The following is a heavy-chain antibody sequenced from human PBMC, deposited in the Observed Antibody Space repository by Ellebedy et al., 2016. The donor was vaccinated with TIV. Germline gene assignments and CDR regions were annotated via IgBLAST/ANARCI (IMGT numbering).Heavy chain of an antibody. CDR3: AKLDSSGYYYGRFDY. D-gene: IGHD3-22*01. CDR1: GFTFRNFA. J-gene: IGHJ4*02. CDR2: ISNSGVST. V-gene: IGHV3-23*01. Sequence: GESLKISCAASGFTFRNFAMTWVRQAPGKGLEWVSSISNSGVSTDYADSVRGRVTISRDNSKNTLYLQMNSLRSDDSAVYYCAKLDSSGYYYGRFDYWGQGTPVTVSS.